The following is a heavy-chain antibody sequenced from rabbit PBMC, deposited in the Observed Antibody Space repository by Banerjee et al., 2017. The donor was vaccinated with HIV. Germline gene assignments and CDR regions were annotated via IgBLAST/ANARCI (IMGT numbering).Heavy chain of an antibody. J-gene: IGHJ4*01. CDR3: ARDHGGGPYEFNL. CDR2: MDIGSGST. V-gene: IGHV1S45*01. Sequence: QEQLEESGGDLVKPEGSLTLTCTASGFSFSSGYDMCWVRQAPGKGPEWIGCMDIGSGSTYYASWAKGRFTISKTSSTTVTLQMTSLTAADTATYFCARDHGGGPYEFNLWGPGTLVTVS. CDR1: GFSFSSGYD. D-gene: IGHD3-3*01.